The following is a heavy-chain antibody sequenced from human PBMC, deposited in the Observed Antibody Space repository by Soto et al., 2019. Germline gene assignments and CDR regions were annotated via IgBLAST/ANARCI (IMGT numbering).Heavy chain of an antibody. V-gene: IGHV4-31*03. CDR2: IYYSGST. D-gene: IGHD2-15*01. Sequence: QVQLQESGPGLVKPSQTLSLTCTVSGGSISSGGYYWSWIRQHPGKGLEWIGYIYYSGSTYYNPSLKSRVTISVDTSKNQFSLKLGSVTAADTAVYYCARDRPSSGGSRRMDVLGQGTTVTVSS. CDR3: ARDRPSSGGSRRMDV. J-gene: IGHJ6*02. CDR1: GGSISSGGYY.